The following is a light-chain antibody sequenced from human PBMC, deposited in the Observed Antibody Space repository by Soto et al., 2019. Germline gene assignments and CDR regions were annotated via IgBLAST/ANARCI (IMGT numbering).Light chain of an antibody. Sequence: EIVLTQSPDTLSLSPGERATLSCRASQSVRSNSLAWYQQKPGQAPRFLIYDASSRATGIPDRFSGSGSGKNFPFNISRLEPEDFAVYYCQQYGSTPLTFGGGTKVDIK. CDR3: QQYGSTPLT. J-gene: IGKJ4*01. V-gene: IGKV3-20*01. CDR1: QSVRSNS. CDR2: DAS.